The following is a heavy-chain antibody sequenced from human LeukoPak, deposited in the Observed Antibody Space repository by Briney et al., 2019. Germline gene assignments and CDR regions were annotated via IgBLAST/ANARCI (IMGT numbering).Heavy chain of an antibody. V-gene: IGHV1-18*01. D-gene: IGHD6-19*01. CDR1: GGTFSSYA. J-gene: IGHJ6*02. Sequence: ASVKVSCKASGGTFSSYAISWVRQAPGQGLEWMGWISAYNGNTNYAQKLQGRVTMTTDTSTSTVYMELSSLRSEDTAVYYCARGGYSSGWYAYYYYYGMDVWGQGTTVTVSS. CDR3: ARGGYSSGWYAYYYYYGMDV. CDR2: ISAYNGNT.